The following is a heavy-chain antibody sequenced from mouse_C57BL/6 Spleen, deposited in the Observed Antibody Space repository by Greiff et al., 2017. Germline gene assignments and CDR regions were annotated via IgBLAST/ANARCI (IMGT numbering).Heavy chain of an antibody. D-gene: IGHD2-5*01. CDR2: IYPGDGDT. Sequence: VQLQQSGPELVKPGASVKISCKASGYAFSSSWMNWLKQRPGKGLEWIGRIYPGDGDTNYNGKFKGKATLTADKSSSTAYMQLSSLTSEDSAVYFCARAAYNSNYVDYWGQGTTRTVSS. CDR3: ARAAYNSNYVDY. J-gene: IGHJ2*01. V-gene: IGHV1-82*01. CDR1: GYAFSSSW.